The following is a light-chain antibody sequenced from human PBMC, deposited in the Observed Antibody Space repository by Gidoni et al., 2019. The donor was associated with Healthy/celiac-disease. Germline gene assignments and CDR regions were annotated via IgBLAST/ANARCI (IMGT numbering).Light chain of an antibody. CDR1: QRVSSSY. V-gene: IGKV3-20*01. Sequence: LVLPHSPVTLSLSPGERATLSCRASQRVSSSYLAWYQQKPGPAPRLLIYGPAIRATAIPDRFSGSGCGTDFALTISRREPEDFAVYYCQQYGSSPPRYTFG. CDR2: GPA. J-gene: IGKJ2*01. CDR3: QQYGSSPPRYT.